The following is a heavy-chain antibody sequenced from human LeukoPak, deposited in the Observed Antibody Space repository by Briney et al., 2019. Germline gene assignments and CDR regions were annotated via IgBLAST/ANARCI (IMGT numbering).Heavy chain of an antibody. CDR2: MNPNSGNT. CDR1: GHTFTSYD. Sequence: PGKVSCKASGHTFTSYDINWVRQATGQGLEWMGWMNPNSGNTGYAQKFQGRVTMTRNTSISTAYMELSSLRSEDTALYYCARGPRTIWFGELRNYYSYMHVWAKGTTVTVSS. D-gene: IGHD3-10*01. V-gene: IGHV1-8*01. CDR3: ARGPRTIWFGELRNYYSYMHV. J-gene: IGHJ6*03.